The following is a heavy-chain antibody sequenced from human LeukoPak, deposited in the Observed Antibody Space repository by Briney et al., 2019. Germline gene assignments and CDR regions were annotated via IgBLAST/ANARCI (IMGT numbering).Heavy chain of an antibody. V-gene: IGHV3-30-3*01. Sequence: GASLRLSCAASGITFSSYAMNWVRQAPGKGLEWVAVISYDGSNKYYADSVKGRFTISRDNSKNTLYLQMNSLRAEDTAVYYCARSGSGYSYGMDVWGQGTTVTVSS. D-gene: IGHD3-22*01. CDR2: ISYDGSNK. CDR3: ARSGSGYSYGMDV. CDR1: GITFSSYA. J-gene: IGHJ6*02.